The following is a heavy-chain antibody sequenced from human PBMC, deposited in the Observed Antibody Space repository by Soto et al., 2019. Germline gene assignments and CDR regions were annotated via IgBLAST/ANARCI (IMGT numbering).Heavy chain of an antibody. Sequence: EVQLVESGGGLVKPGGSLRLSCEDSGFTFSSYTMNWVRRAPGKGLEWVSSISSRSTNTHYADSVRGRFTISSDSATRSLYLQMHSLRAEDTAVYYGARGPLYYFDYWGQGTLVTGSS. J-gene: IGHJ4*02. V-gene: IGHV3-21*02. CDR2: ISSRSTNT. CDR3: ARGPLYYFDY. CDR1: GFTFSSYT.